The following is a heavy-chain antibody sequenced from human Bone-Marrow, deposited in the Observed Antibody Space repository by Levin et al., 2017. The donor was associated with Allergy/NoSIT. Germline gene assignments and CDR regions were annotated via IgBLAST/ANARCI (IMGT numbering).Heavy chain of an antibody. Sequence: SETLSLTCTVSGGSISSYYWSWIRQPPGKGLEWFGYIYYSGSTNYNPSLKSRVTISVDTSKNQFSLKLSSVTAADTAVYHCARLSVEQQLADYWGQGTLVTVSS. V-gene: IGHV4-59*08. CDR1: GGSISSYY. CDR2: IYYSGST. D-gene: IGHD6-13*01. J-gene: IGHJ4*02. CDR3: ARLSVEQQLADY.